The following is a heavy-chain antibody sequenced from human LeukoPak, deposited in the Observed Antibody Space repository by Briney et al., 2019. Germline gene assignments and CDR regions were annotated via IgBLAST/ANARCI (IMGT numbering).Heavy chain of an antibody. J-gene: IGHJ4*02. D-gene: IGHD3-10*01. V-gene: IGHV1-24*01. CDR2: FDPEDGET. CDR3: ATGGGFGESFDY. CDR1: GYTLTELS. Sequence: ASVKVSCKVSGYTLTELSMHWVRQAPGKGLEWMGGFDPEDGETIYAQKFQGRVTMTEDTSTDTAYMELSSLRSEDTAVYYCATGGGFGESFDYWGQGTLVTVSS.